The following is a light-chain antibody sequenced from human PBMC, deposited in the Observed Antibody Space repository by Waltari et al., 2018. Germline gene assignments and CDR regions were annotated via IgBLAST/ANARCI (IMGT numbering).Light chain of an antibody. V-gene: IGLV3-19*01. Sequence: SSELTQDPAVSVALGQTVSITCQGDRLRRHYASWYQQRPGQAPILILYGQDNRPSGIPDRFSGSTSGNTASLTITGAQAEDEADYYCLSRDTTSTRVFGGGTRLTV. J-gene: IGLJ3*02. CDR3: LSRDTTSTRV. CDR2: GQD. CDR1: RLRRHY.